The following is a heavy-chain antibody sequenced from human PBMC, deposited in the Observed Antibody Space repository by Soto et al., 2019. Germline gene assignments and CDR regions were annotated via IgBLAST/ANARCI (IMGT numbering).Heavy chain of an antibody. CDR3: ARDLDGLHDDTSGPFPRPG. CDR2: IHSSGSI. CDR1: GGSISSDDYY. J-gene: IGHJ1*01. Sequence: SETLSLTCTASGGSISSDDYYWSWIRQAPGRGLEWIGYIHSSGSIYYNPSLKSRATMSIDTAGNQFSLKVSSVTVADTAVYYCARDLDGLHDDTSGPFPRPGWGQGTLVTVSS. V-gene: IGHV4-30-4*01. D-gene: IGHD3-22*01.